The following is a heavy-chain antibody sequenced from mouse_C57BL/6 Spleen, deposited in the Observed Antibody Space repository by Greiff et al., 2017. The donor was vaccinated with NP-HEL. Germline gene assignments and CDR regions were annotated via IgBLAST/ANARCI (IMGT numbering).Heavy chain of an antibody. CDR3: ARVYNWEGFAY. V-gene: IGHV1-82*01. Sequence: VPLPQSVPSLVQPGSSLTLSCPASGFAFPLSCLNCFLQPPGTGLAWIGRIYPGDGDTTSNGTFKGKATLTADKSSCTAYMQLSILTAEDAAVYCCARVYNWEGFAYWGQGTLVTVSA. D-gene: IGHD4-1*01. CDR2: IYPGDGDT. J-gene: IGHJ3*01. CDR1: GFAFPLSC.